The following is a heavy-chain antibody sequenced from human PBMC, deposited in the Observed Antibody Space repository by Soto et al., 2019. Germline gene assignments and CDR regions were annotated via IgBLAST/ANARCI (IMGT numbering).Heavy chain of an antibody. CDR1: GYNFTGYY. J-gene: IGHJ4*02. Sequence: GASMKVSCQASGYNFTGYYMRWVRHAHGQGLEWMGWINPNSGGTNYAQKFQGRVTMTRDTSISTAYMELSRLRSDDTAVYYCARASSSSWHDRGSFDYWGQGTLVTVSS. D-gene: IGHD6-13*01. CDR2: INPNSGGT. V-gene: IGHV1-2*02. CDR3: ARASSSSWHDRGSFDY.